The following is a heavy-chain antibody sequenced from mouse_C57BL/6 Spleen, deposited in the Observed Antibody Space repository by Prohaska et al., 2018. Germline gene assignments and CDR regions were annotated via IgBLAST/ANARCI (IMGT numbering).Heavy chain of an antibody. CDR1: TFTDYN. CDR3: ARGGTTAFDY. V-gene: IGHV1-22*01. CDR2: INPNNGGT. J-gene: IGHJ2*01. Sequence: TFTDYNMHWVKQSHGKSLEWIGYINPNNGGTSYNQKFKGKATLTVNKSSSTAYMELRSLTSEDSAVYYCARGGTTAFDYWGQGTTLTVSS. D-gene: IGHD1-2*01.